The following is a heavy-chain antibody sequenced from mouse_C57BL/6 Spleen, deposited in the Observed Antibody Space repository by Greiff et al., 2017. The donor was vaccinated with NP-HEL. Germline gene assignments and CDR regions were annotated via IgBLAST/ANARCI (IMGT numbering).Heavy chain of an antibody. CDR1: GYTFTEYT. Sequence: VKLVESGAELVKPGASVKLSCKASGYTFTEYTIHWVKQRSGQGLEWIGWFYPGSGSIKYNEKFKDKATLTADKSSSTVYMELSRLTSEDSAVYFCARHELGRSYFDYWGQGTTLTVSS. J-gene: IGHJ2*01. D-gene: IGHD4-1*01. CDR2: FYPGSGSI. CDR3: ARHELGRSYFDY. V-gene: IGHV1-62-2*01.